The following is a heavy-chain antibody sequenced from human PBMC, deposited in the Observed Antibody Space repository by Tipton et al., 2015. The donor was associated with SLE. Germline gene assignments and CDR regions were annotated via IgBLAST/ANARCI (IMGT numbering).Heavy chain of an antibody. CDR2: ILYDGSNK. CDR3: AREGYCGSTSCSYFDY. CDR1: GFTFSSYA. J-gene: IGHJ4*02. Sequence: SLRLSCAASGFTFSSYAMHWVRQAPGKGLEWVAVILYDGSNKYYADSVKGRFTISRDNSKNTLYLQMNSLRAEDAAVYYCAREGYCGSTSCSYFDYWGQGTLVTVSS. D-gene: IGHD2-2*01. V-gene: IGHV3-30-3*01.